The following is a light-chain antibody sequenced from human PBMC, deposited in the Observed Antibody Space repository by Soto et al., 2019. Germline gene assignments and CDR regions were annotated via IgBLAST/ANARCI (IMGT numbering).Light chain of an antibody. J-gene: IGKJ1*01. CDR3: HQYSSSPRT. V-gene: IGKV3-20*01. CDR2: GAS. Sequence: EIVLTQSPGTLSLSPGDRATLSCRASQSVSSNFLAWYQQKPGQAPRLLIYGASIRATGIPDRFSGSGSGTDFTLTIRRLEPEDFAMYCCHQYSSSPRTFGQGTKVEIK. CDR1: QSVSSNF.